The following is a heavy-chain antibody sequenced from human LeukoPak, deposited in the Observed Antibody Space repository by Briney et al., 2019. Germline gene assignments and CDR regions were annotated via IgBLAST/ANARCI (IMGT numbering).Heavy chain of an antibody. J-gene: IGHJ3*02. D-gene: IGHD2-15*01. Sequence: GGSLRLSCAASGFTFSSYAMSWVRQAPRKGLEWVSAISGSGGSTYYADSVKGRFTISRDNSKNTLYLQMNSLRAEDTAVYYCAICSGGSCYSRVGFAFDIWGQGTMVTVSS. CDR3: AICSGGSCYSRVGFAFDI. CDR1: GFTFSSYA. V-gene: IGHV3-23*01. CDR2: ISGSGGST.